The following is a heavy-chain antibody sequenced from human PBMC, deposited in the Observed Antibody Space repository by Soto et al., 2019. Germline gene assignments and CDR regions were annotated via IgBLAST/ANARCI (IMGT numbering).Heavy chain of an antibody. CDR1: GFSFGSYA. D-gene: IGHD3-3*01. CDR2: ISGSDGKT. V-gene: IGHV3-23*01. Sequence: GSLRLSCAASGFSFGSYALSWVRQAPEKGLEWVSTISGSDGKTFYADSVKGRFSISRDTSQSTLYLQMNSLRADDTAMYYCARWSYLDYWGQGTRVTVSS. CDR3: ARWSYLDY. J-gene: IGHJ4*02.